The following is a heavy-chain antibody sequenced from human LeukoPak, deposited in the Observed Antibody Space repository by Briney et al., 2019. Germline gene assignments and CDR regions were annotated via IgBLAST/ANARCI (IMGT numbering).Heavy chain of an antibody. V-gene: IGHV1-18*01. CDR3: ARVRRYYYDSSGPADY. CDR2: ISAYNGNT. J-gene: IGHJ4*02. Sequence: ASVKVSCKASGYTFTSYGISWVRQAPGQGLEWMGWISAYNGNTNYAQKLQGRVTMTTDTSTSTPYMELRSLRSDDTAVYYCARVRRYYYDSSGPADYWGQGTLVTVSS. CDR1: GYTFTSYG. D-gene: IGHD3-22*01.